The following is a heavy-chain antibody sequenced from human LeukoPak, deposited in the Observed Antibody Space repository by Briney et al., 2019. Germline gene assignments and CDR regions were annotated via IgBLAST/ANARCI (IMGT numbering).Heavy chain of an antibody. Sequence: PGGSLRLSCAASGFTFSSYGMHWVRQAPGKGLEWVAVIWYDGSNKYYADSVKGRFTISRDNSKNTLYLQMNSLRAEGTAVYYCARGFGSSDGYGFGYWGQGTLVTVSS. CDR3: ARGFGSSDGYGFGY. V-gene: IGHV3-33*01. J-gene: IGHJ4*02. D-gene: IGHD6-13*01. CDR2: IWYDGSNK. CDR1: GFTFSSYG.